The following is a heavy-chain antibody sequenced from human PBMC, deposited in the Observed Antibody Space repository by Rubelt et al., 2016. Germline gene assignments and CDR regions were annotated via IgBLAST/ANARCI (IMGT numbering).Heavy chain of an antibody. J-gene: IGHJ5*02. D-gene: IGHD1-14*01. CDR3: ARHVNHNWFDP. CDR1: GYSFTSYW. V-gene: IGHV5-10-1*03. Sequence: EVQLVQSGAEVKKPGESLRISCKGSGYSFTSYWISWVRQMPGKGLEWMGRIDPSDSYTNYSPSFHGHVTISAGKSISTAYLHWGSLKASDTAMYYCARHVNHNWFDPWGHGTLVTVSS. CDR2: IDPSDSYT.